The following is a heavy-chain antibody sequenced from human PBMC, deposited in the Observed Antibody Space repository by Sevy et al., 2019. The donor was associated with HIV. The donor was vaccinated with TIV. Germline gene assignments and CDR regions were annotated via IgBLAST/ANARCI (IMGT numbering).Heavy chain of an antibody. J-gene: IGHJ4*02. CDR2: IKQDGSEK. D-gene: IGHD6-13*01. V-gene: IGHV3-7*03. CDR3: ARGVGRQQQPAGRLYFDY. CDR1: GFTINTYA. Sequence: GGSLRLSCAVSGFTINTYAMNWVRQAPGKGLEWVANIKQDGSEKYYVDSVKGRFTISRDNAKNSLYLQMNSLRAEDTAVYYCARGVGRQQQPAGRLYFDYWGQGTLVTVSS.